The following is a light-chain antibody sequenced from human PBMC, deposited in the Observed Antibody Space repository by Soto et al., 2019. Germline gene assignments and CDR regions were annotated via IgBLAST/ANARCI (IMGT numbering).Light chain of an antibody. Sequence: AIQVTQSPSSLSASVGDRVTITCRASQDIRKDLAWYQQKPGKAPQILIYGASTLQTGVASRFSGSGSATDFTLTISSLQPEDSEAYYCLLHYNYPFTFGQGTKVDI. J-gene: IGKJ2*01. CDR3: LLHYNYPFT. V-gene: IGKV1-6*01. CDR1: QDIRKD. CDR2: GAS.